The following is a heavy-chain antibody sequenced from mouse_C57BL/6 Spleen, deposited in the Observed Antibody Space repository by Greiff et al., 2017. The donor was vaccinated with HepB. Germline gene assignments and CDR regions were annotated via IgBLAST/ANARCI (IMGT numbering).Heavy chain of an antibody. CDR3: ARSGYDYDDGRFSYYAMDY. CDR1: GYTFTSYW. CDR2: IDPNSGGT. V-gene: IGHV1-72*01. Sequence: QVQLQQPGAELVKPGASVKLSCKASGYTFTSYWMHWVKQRPGRGLEWIGRIDPNSGGTKYNEKFKSKATLTVDTPSSTAYMQLSSLTSEDSAVYYCARSGYDYDDGRFSYYAMDYWGQGTSDTVSS. D-gene: IGHD2-4*01. J-gene: IGHJ4*01.